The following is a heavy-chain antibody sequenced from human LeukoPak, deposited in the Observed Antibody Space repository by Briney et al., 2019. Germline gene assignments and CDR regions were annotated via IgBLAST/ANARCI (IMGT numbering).Heavy chain of an antibody. CDR3: ARDLYGDYFDY. Sequence: ASVKVSCKASGYTFTNFAMYWVRQAPGQRLEWMGWINAGNENTKYSQKFQGRVSITRDTSASTAYMELSSLTSEDTAVYYCARDLYGDYFDYWGQGTLVTVSS. V-gene: IGHV1-3*01. CDR2: INAGNENT. CDR1: GYTFTNFA. J-gene: IGHJ4*02. D-gene: IGHD3-16*01.